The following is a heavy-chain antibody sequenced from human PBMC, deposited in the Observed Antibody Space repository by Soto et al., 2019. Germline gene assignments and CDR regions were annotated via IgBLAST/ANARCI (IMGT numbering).Heavy chain of an antibody. CDR3: TKDQSAAGTVDY. Sequence: VASVKVSCKASGYTFTSYGISWVRQAPGQGLEWMGWISPYTGYTNYAQSLQGRLALTIVTSTRTAYMELRSLRSDDTALYYCTKDQSAAGTVDYWGQGTLVT. CDR1: GYTFTSYG. CDR2: ISPYTGYT. J-gene: IGHJ4*02. D-gene: IGHD6-13*01. V-gene: IGHV1-18*04.